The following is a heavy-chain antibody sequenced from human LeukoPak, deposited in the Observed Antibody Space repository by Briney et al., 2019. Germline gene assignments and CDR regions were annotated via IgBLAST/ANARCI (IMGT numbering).Heavy chain of an antibody. CDR1: GVSISSYY. J-gene: IGHJ4*02. CDR3: ARMGAIGGASANPDY. D-gene: IGHD2-21*01. Sequence: SETLSLTCTVSGVSISSYYWSWIRQPPGKGLEWIGYIYYTGSTDYSPSLKSRVTISVDTSENQFSLKLSSVTAADTAVYYCARMGAIGGASANPDYWGQGTLVTVSS. CDR2: IYYTGST. V-gene: IGHV4-59*01.